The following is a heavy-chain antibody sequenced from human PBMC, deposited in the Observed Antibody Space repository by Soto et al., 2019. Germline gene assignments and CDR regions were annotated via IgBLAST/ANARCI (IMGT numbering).Heavy chain of an antibody. V-gene: IGHV3-30-3*01. D-gene: IGHD5-12*01. CDR1: GFTFSSYA. CDR3: ARAPKKGYSGYDFWAFLRAFFDY. Sequence: PGGSLRLSCAASGFTFSSYAMHWVRQAPGKGLEWVAVISYDGSNKYYADSVKGRFTISRDNSKNTLYLQMNSLRAEDTAVYYCARAPKKGYSGYDFWAFLRAFFDYWGQGTLVTVSS. J-gene: IGHJ4*02. CDR2: ISYDGSNK.